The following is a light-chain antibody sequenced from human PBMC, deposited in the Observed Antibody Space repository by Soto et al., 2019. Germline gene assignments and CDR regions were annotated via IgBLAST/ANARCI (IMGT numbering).Light chain of an antibody. CDR1: SSNLGAGYD. V-gene: IGLV1-40*01. Sequence: QAVVTQPPSVSGAPGQRVTISCTGNSSNLGAGYDVRWYQQLPGAAPKLVIFGNRNRPSGVPERFSGSKSGTSASLAITGLQAEDEADYYCQAYDYSLTASVFGGGTKVTVL. CDR3: QAYDYSLTASV. J-gene: IGLJ3*02. CDR2: GNR.